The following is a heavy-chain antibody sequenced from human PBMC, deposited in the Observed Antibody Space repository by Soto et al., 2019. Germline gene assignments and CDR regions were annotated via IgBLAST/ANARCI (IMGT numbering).Heavy chain of an antibody. CDR3: ARDIPSLEVRSYRMDV. CDR1: GGTFSSYR. J-gene: IGHJ6*02. Sequence: SVKVSCKVSGGTFSSYRFSWVRQAPGQGLEWMGGITPVFGTPDYAQKFQGRVTVTADRSTNTAYMELSRLTSEDTAVYYCARDIPSLEVRSYRMDVWGQGTKVTVYS. D-gene: IGHD3-10*01. V-gene: IGHV1-69*06. CDR2: ITPVFGTP.